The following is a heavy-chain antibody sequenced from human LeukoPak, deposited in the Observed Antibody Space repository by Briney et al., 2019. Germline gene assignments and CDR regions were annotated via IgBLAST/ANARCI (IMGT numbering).Heavy chain of an antibody. CDR1: GFTFDDYT. J-gene: IGHJ3*02. CDR2: ISWDGGST. V-gene: IGHV3-43*01. CDR3: AKDMVSGWLLRGFGI. D-gene: IGHD5-24*01. Sequence: GVSLRLSCADSGFTFDDYTMHWVRQAPGKGLEWVSLISWDGGSTYYADSVRGRFTISRDNSKNSLHLQMNSLRTEDTALYYCAKDMVSGWLLRGFGIWGQGTMVTVSS.